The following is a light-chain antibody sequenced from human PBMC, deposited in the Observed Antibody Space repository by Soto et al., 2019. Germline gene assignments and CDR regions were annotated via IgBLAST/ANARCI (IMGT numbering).Light chain of an antibody. J-gene: IGLJ1*01. V-gene: IGLV2-14*03. Sequence: QSALTQPASVSGSPGQSITISCAGTSSDVGGYNYVSWYQQYPGKAPKLMIYDVTNRPSGVSNRFSGSKSDHTASLTISGLQAEDEADYYCSSYTSGNTRYVFGSGTKLTVL. CDR1: SSDVGGYNY. CDR3: SSYTSGNTRYV. CDR2: DVT.